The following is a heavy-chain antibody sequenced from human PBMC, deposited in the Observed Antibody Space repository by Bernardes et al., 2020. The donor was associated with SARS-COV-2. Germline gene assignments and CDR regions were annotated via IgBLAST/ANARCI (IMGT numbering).Heavy chain of an antibody. D-gene: IGHD1-7*01. J-gene: IGHJ4*02. CDR3: ARESDWNYVFDY. CDR1: EFTFSIYA. V-gene: IGHV3-21*01. CDR2: ITSSSSYK. Sequence: GGSLRLSFAASEFTFSIYAMSWVRQAPGKGLEWVSSITSSSSYKYYADSVKGRFTISRDNAKNSLYLQMNSLRAEDTAVYFCARESDWNYVFDYWGQGTLVTVSS.